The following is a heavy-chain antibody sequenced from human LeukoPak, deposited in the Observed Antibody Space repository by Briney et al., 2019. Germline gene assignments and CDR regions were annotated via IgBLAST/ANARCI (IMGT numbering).Heavy chain of an antibody. J-gene: IGHJ3*02. CDR1: GGSISSYY. V-gene: IGHV4-59*08. D-gene: IGHD3-22*01. CDR3: ARHPEYYYDSSGYYTGAFDI. CDR2: IYYSGST. Sequence: SETLSLTCTVSGGSISSYYWSWIRQPPGKGLEWIGYIYYSGSTNYNPSLKSRVTISVDTSKNQFSLKLSSVTAADTAVYYCARHPEYYYDSSGYYTGAFDIWGQGTMVTVSA.